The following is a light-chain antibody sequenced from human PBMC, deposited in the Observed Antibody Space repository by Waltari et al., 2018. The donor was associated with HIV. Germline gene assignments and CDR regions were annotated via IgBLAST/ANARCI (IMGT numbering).Light chain of an antibody. V-gene: IGLV1-40*01. J-gene: IGLJ3*02. CDR2: GNN. Sequence: QSVLTQPPSVSGAPGQRVTFSCTGSSSNIGAGYDVHWYQQLPGTAPKLLIYGNNSRPSGVPARFAGSKSGTSASLAITGLQAEDEADYYCQSYDSSLSGSWVFGGGTKLTVL. CDR1: SSNIGAGYD. CDR3: QSYDSSLSGSWV.